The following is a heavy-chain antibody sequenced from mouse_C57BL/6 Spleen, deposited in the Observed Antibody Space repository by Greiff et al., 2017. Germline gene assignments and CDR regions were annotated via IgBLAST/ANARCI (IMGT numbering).Heavy chain of an antibody. Sequence: EVMLVESGGGLVKPGGSLKLSCAASGFTFSSYAMSWVRQTPEKRLEWVATISDGGSYTYYPDNVKGRFTISRDNAKNNLYLQMSHLKSEDTAMYYCARDHGGGNYAMDYWGQGTSVTVSS. CDR3: ARDHGGGNYAMDY. CDR2: ISDGGSYT. CDR1: GFTFSSYA. J-gene: IGHJ4*01. V-gene: IGHV5-4*01.